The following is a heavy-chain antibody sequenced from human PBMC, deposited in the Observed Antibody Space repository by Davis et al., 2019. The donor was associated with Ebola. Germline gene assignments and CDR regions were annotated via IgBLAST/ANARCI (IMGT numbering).Heavy chain of an antibody. CDR3: AKDIDYYGSGSYYNPSGRRRGGYGMDV. CDR1: GYTFTSYD. J-gene: IGHJ6*02. CDR2: MNPNSGNT. Sequence: ASVKVSCKASGYTFTSYDINWVRQATGQGFEWMGWMNPNSGNTGYAQKFQGRVTITRNTSISTAYMELSSLRSDDTAVYYCAKDIDYYGSGSYYNPSGRRRGGYGMDVWGQGTMVTVSS. D-gene: IGHD3-10*01. V-gene: IGHV1-8*03.